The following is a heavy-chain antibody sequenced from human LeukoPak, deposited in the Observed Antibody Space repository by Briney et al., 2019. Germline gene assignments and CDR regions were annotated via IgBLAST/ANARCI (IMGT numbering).Heavy chain of an antibody. V-gene: IGHV3-23*01. D-gene: IGHD6-13*01. J-gene: IGHJ6*03. Sequence: GGSLRLSCAASGFTFSSYGMSWVRQAPGKGLEWVSAISGSGGSTYYADSVKGRFTISRDNSKNTLYLQMNSLRAEDTAVYYCAKVGSKLVLYYYYYMDVWGKGTTVTISS. CDR2: ISGSGGST. CDR3: AKVGSKLVLYYYYYMDV. CDR1: GFTFSSYG.